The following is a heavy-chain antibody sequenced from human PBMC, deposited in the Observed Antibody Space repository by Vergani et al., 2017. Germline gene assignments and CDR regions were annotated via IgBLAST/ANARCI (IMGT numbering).Heavy chain of an antibody. D-gene: IGHD2-2*01. V-gene: IGHV5-51*01. CDR1: GYSFTSYW. CDR3: ARHAKRGCSSTSCYLDYYYYMDV. Sequence: EVQLVQSGAEVKKPGESLKISCKGSGYSFTSYWIGWVREMPGKGLEWMGIIYPGDSDTRYSPSFQGLVTISADKSISTAYLQWSSLKASDTAMYYCARHAKRGCSSTSCYLDYYYYMDVWGKGTTVTVSS. CDR2: IYPGDSDT. J-gene: IGHJ6*03.